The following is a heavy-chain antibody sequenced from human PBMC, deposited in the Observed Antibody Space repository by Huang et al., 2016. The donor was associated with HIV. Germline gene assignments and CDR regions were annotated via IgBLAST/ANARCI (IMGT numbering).Heavy chain of an antibody. CDR3: ARDPRIQSWLNFFDY. J-gene: IGHJ4*02. CDR1: GFSISSYW. CDR2: INSDGSST. V-gene: IGHV3-74*01. D-gene: IGHD3-22*01. Sequence: EVQLVESGGGLVQPGGSLRLSCAASGFSISSYWMHWVRQAPGKGLVCVSRINSDGSSTSYGDSVKGRFTISRDNAKNTLYLQMNSLRAEDTAVYYCARDPRIQSWLNFFDYWGQGTLVSVSS.